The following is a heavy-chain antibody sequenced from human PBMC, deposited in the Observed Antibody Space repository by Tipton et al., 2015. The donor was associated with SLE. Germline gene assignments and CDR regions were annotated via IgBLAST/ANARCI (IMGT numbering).Heavy chain of an antibody. CDR1: GGSISSHY. Sequence: TLSLTCTVSGGSISSHYWSWIRQPPGKGLEWIGEINHSGSTNYNPSLKSRVTISVDTSKNQFSLKLSSVTAADTAVYYCARATGGAFDIWGQGTMVTVSS. V-gene: IGHV4-34*01. D-gene: IGHD3-16*01. J-gene: IGHJ3*02. CDR2: INHSGST. CDR3: ARATGGAFDI.